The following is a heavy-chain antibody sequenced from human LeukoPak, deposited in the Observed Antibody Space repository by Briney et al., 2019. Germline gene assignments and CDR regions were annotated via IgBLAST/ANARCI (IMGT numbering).Heavy chain of an antibody. Sequence: SETLSLTCTVSGGSISSSSYYWGWIRQPPGKGLEWIGSIYYSGSTYYNPSLKSRATISVDTSKNQFSLKLSSVTAADTAVYYCARHRNHAPDYWGQGTLVTVSS. V-gene: IGHV4-39*01. D-gene: IGHD2-2*01. CDR1: GGSISSSSYY. J-gene: IGHJ4*02. CDR3: ARHRNHAPDY. CDR2: IYYSGST.